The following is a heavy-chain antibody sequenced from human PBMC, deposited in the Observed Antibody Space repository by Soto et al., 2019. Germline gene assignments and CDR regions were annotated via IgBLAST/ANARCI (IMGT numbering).Heavy chain of an antibody. CDR3: AKSSVSYYYMDV. Sequence: EVQLVEPGGGLVQPGRSLRLSCAASGFTFDDYAMHWVRQAPGKGLEWVSGISWNSGSIGYADSVKGRFTISRDNAKNSLYLQMNSLRAEDTALYYCAKSSVSYYYMDVWGKGTTVTVSS. J-gene: IGHJ6*03. CDR1: GFTFDDYA. D-gene: IGHD2-8*01. V-gene: IGHV3-9*01. CDR2: ISWNSGSI.